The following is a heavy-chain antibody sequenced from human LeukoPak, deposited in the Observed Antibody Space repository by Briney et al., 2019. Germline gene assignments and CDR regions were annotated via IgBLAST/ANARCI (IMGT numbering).Heavy chain of an antibody. CDR2: IIPIFATA. J-gene: IGHJ4*02. CDR3: AFSLLMGREYCSGGSCYSGYNYFDY. Sequence: ASVKVSCKASGGTFSSYAISWVRQAPGQGLEWMGGIIPIFATANYAQKFQGRVTITADESTSTAYMELSSLRSEDTAVYYCAFSLLMGREYCSGGSCYSGYNYFDYWGQGTLVTVSS. CDR1: GGTFSSYA. V-gene: IGHV1-69*13. D-gene: IGHD2-15*01.